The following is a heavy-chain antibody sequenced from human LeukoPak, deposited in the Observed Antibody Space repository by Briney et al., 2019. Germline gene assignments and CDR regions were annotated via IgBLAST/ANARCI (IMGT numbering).Heavy chain of an antibody. CDR1: SGSISTSNYY. CDR2: IFYSGST. CDR3: ARRTYYDFWSGYYSSPHFDI. D-gene: IGHD3-3*01. J-gene: IGHJ3*02. Sequence: SETLSLTCTVSSGSISTSNYYWGWVRQPPGKALEWIGNIFYSGSTYYSPSLKSRFTISLDTSKNQFSLKLSSVTAADTAVYYCARRTYYDFWSGYYSSPHFDIWGQGTMVTVSS. V-gene: IGHV4-39*07.